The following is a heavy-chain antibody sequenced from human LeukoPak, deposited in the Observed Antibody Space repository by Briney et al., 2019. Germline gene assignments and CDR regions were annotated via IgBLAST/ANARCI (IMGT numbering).Heavy chain of an antibody. D-gene: IGHD4/OR15-4a*01. J-gene: IGHJ6*02. CDR2: IYFSGAT. CDR3: AREDPQTRVPEGLDV. V-gene: IGHV4-59*01. CDR1: GGSISTYY. Sequence: SETLSLTCTVSGGSISTYYWSWIRRSPGKGLEWIGYIYFSGATNYNPSLKSRVTISVDTSKNQFSLKLSSVTAADTAVYYCAREDPQTRVPEGLDVWGQGTTVTVSS.